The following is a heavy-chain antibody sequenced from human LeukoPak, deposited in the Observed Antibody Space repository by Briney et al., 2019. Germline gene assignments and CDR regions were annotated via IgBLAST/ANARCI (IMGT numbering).Heavy chain of an antibody. J-gene: IGHJ6*02. CDR3: ASARSHYYYYGMDV. CDR1: GGTFSSYA. CDR2: INPSGGST. V-gene: IGHV1-46*01. Sequence: GASVKVSCKASGGTFSSYAISWVRQAPGQGLEWMGIINPSGGSTSYAQKFQGRVTMTRDTSTSTVYMELSSLRSEDTAVYYCASARSHYYYYGMDVWGQGTTVTVSS.